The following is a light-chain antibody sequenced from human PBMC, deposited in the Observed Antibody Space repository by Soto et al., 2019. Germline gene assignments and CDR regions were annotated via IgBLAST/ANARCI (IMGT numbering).Light chain of an antibody. CDR3: QQYDNLPIT. Sequence: DIQMTQSPSTLSGSVVDGVTITCRASQSINNWLAWYQQKPGKAPKLLIYDASNLETGVPSRFSGSGSGTDFTFTISSLQPEDIATYYCQQYDNLPITFGQGTRLEI. V-gene: IGKV1-33*01. CDR1: QSINNW. CDR2: DAS. J-gene: IGKJ5*01.